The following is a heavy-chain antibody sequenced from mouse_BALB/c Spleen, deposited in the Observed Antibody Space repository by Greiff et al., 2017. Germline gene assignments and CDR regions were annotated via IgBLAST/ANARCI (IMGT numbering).Heavy chain of an antibody. V-gene: IGHV5-17*02. J-gene: IGHJ4*01. Sequence: EVKVVESGGGLVQPGGSRKLSCAASGFTFSSFGMHWVRQAPEKGLEWVAYISSGSSTIYYADTVKGRFTISRDNPKNTLFLQMTSLRSEDTAMYYCARGTYYGSPYAMDYWGQGTSVTVSS. D-gene: IGHD2-9*01. CDR3: ARGTYYGSPYAMDY. CDR1: GFTFSSFG. CDR2: ISSGSSTI.